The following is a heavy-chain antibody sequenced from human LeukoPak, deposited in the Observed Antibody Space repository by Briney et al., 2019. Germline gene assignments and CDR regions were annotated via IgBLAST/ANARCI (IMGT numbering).Heavy chain of an antibody. D-gene: IGHD5-12*01. V-gene: IGHV3-48*03. Sequence: GGSLRLSCAASGFTFSSYEMNWVRQAPGKGLEWVSYISSSGSTIYYADSVKGRFTISRDNSKNTLYLQMHSLRAEDTAVYYCAIYSGYGTNAFDIWGQGTMVTVSS. CDR3: AIYSGYGTNAFDI. CDR1: GFTFSSYE. J-gene: IGHJ3*02. CDR2: ISSSGSTI.